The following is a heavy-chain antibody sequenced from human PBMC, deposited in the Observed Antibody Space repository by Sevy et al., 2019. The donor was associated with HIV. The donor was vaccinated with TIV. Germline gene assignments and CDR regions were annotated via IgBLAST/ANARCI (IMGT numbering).Heavy chain of an antibody. V-gene: IGHV1-18*04. Sequence: ASVKVSCKTSGYTFNTFGINWVRQAPGQGLRWVGWISAYDGNTKFVQNLQGRVSMTTETSTSTVYMELKNLRSDDTAVYYCARDSIPLVQGIIITPYYYGMDVWGQGTTVTVSS. CDR3: ARDSIPLVQGIIITPYYYGMDV. D-gene: IGHD3-10*01. J-gene: IGHJ6*02. CDR1: GYTFNTFG. CDR2: ISAYDGNT.